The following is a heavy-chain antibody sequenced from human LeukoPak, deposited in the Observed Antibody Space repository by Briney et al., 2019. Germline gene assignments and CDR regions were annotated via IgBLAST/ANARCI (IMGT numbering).Heavy chain of an antibody. CDR2: INPNSGGT. J-gene: IGHJ5*02. D-gene: IGHD6-19*01. Sequence: ASMKVSCKTSGFTFTGHYMHWVRQAPGQGLEWMGWINPNSGGTNYAQKFQGRVTMTRDTSISTAYMELSRLRSDDTAVYYCARARRIAVAGSLFSGWFDPWGQGTLVTVSS. V-gene: IGHV1-2*02. CDR1: GFTFTGHY. CDR3: ARARRIAVAGSLFSGWFDP.